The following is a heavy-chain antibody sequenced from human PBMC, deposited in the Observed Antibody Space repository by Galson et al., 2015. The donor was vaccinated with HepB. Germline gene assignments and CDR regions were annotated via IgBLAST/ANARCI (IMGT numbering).Heavy chain of an antibody. CDR2: ISSDGVKI. CDR3: ARDLVKFFVAYELGPFDP. J-gene: IGHJ5*02. D-gene: IGHD7-27*01. V-gene: IGHV3-30*03. CDR1: GFTFSHYS. Sequence: SLRLSCATSGFTFSHYSMHWLRQTPGRGPEWLTLISSDGVKISYADSVRGRFTVSRDNSTGTLFLHMSSLRVEGTAVYFCARDLVKFFVAYELGPFDPWGQGSPVTVSS.